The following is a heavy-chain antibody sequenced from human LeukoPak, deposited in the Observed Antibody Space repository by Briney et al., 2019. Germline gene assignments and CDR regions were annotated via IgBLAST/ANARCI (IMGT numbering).Heavy chain of an antibody. CDR2: IYYSGST. D-gene: IGHD3-22*01. J-gene: IGHJ3*02. Sequence: SETLSLTCTVSGGSITSYYWSWIRQPPGKGLEWIGYIYYSGSTNYNPSLKSRVTISVDTSKNQFSLKLSSVTAADTAVYYCARGKTYYDISKDAFDIWGQGTMVTVSS. CDR3: ARGKTYYDISKDAFDI. CDR1: GGSITSYY. V-gene: IGHV4-59*01.